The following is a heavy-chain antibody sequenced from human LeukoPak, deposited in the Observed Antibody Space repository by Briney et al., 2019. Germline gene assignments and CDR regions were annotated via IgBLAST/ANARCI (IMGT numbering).Heavy chain of an antibody. V-gene: IGHV1-2*02. J-gene: IGHJ5*01. CDR1: GYTFTAYY. CDR2: INPNSGGT. Sequence: ASVKVSCKASGYTFTAYYIHWVRQAPGQGLEWMGRINPNSGGTNYAQKFQGRVTMTRDTSISTAYMELSRLRSDDTAVYFCARPWEITMSERSYNWFDSWDQGTLVTVSS. CDR3: ARPWEITMSERSYNWFDS. D-gene: IGHD1-26*01.